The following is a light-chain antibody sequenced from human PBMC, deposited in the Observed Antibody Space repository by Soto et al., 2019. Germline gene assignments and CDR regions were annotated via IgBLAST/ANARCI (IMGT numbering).Light chain of an antibody. Sequence: RMTQSPSSLSASTGDRVTITCRASQGISSYLAWYQQKPGKAPKLLIYKASSLESGVPSRFSGSGSGTEFTLTISSLQPDDFATYYCQQYNSYRWTFGLGTKVDIK. CDR1: QGISSY. CDR3: QQYNSYRWT. CDR2: KAS. J-gene: IGKJ1*01. V-gene: IGKV1-5*03.